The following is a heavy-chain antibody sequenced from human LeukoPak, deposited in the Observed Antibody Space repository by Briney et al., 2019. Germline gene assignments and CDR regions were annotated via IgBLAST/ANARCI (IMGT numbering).Heavy chain of an antibody. CDR1: GGSISSSSYY. CDR2: IYYSGST. V-gene: IGHV4-39*07. CDR3: ARDPVLRFLEWGRGWFDP. D-gene: IGHD3-3*01. Sequence: SETLSLTCTVSGGSISSSSYYWGWIRQPPGKGLEWIGSIYYSGSTYYNPSLKSRVTISVDTSKYQFSLKLSSVTAADTAVYYCARDPVLRFLEWGRGWFDPWGQGTLVTVSS. J-gene: IGHJ5*02.